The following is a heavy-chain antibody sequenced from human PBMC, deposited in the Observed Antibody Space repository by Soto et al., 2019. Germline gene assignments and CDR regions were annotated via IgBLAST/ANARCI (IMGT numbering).Heavy chain of an antibody. CDR3: ARELPPDL. CDR2: IWSAGLT. J-gene: IGHJ5*02. D-gene: IGHD2-15*01. CDR1: GSTVSSKY. V-gene: IGHV3-53*01. Sequence: GGSLRLSCAASGSTVSSKYMNWVRQAPGKGLEWVSIIWSAGLTYYADSVRGRFTISRDISKNILFLQMNNLRAEDSAIYYCARELPPDLWGQGTLVTVSS.